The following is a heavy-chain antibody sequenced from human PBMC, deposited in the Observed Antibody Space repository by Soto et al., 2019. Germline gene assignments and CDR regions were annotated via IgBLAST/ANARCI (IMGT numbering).Heavy chain of an antibody. D-gene: IGHD3-3*01. CDR2: IYWDDDK. CDR3: AHRVLRTVFGLVTTTAIYFDF. Sequence: QITLNESGPTQVKPRQTLTLTCTFSGFSLTTSGVGVGWIRQSPGKAPEWLALIYWDDDKRYSPSLKSRHTITKDTSKNQVVPTMADLDPADTATYYCAHRVLRTVFGLVTTTAIYFDFWGQGTPVAVSS. J-gene: IGHJ4*02. V-gene: IGHV2-5*02. CDR1: GFSLTTSGVG.